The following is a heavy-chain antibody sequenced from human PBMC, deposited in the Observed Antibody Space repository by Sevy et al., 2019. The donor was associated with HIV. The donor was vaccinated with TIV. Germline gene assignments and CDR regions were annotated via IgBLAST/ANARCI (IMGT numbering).Heavy chain of an antibody. CDR1: GFSLSDYY. CDR3: ARRGARYYYYYGMDV. J-gene: IGHJ6*02. V-gene: IGHV3-11*01. D-gene: IGHD1-26*01. CDR2: ISSSGSTI. Sequence: GGSLRLSCAASGFSLSDYYMSWIRQAPGKGLEWVSYISSSGSTIYYADSVKGRFTISRDNAKNSLYLQMNSLRAEDTAVYYCARRGARYYYYYGMDVWGQGPTVTVSS.